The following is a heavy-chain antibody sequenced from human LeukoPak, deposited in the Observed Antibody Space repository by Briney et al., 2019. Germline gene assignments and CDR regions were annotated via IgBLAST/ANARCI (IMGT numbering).Heavy chain of an antibody. CDR2: ISSTGSTI. Sequence: PGGSLRLSCAASGFTFSDYYMSWIRQAPGKGLGWVSYISSTGSTIYYADSVKGRFTISRDNAKNSLYLQMNSLRAEDTAVYYCAREAFVVVPAADDYWGQGTLVTVSS. J-gene: IGHJ4*02. CDR3: AREAFVVVPAADDY. D-gene: IGHD2-2*01. CDR1: GFTFSDYY. V-gene: IGHV3-11*04.